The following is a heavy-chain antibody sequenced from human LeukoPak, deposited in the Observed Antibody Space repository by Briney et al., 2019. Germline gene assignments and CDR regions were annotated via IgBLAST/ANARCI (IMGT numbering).Heavy chain of an antibody. D-gene: IGHD3-22*01. CDR1: GFTFSSYA. CDR3: AKVLRTAYDSSGRAFDY. J-gene: IGHJ4*02. V-gene: IGHV3-23*01. Sequence: PGGSLRLSCAASGFTFSSYAMSWVRQAPGKGLEWVSAISGSGGSTYYADSVKGRFTISRDNSKNTLYLQMNSLRAEDTAVYYCAKVLRTAYDSSGRAFDYWGQGTLVTVSS. CDR2: ISGSGGST.